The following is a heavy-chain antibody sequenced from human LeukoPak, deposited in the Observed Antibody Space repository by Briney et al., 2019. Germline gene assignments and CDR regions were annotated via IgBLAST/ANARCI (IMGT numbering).Heavy chain of an antibody. CDR1: GFTFSSYA. CDR3: AKDHDSSGYYIDH. J-gene: IGHJ4*02. D-gene: IGHD3-22*01. V-gene: IGHV3-23*01. CDR2: ISGSGGST. Sequence: GGSLRLSCAASGFTFSSYAMSWVRQAPGKGLEWVSAISGSGGSTYYADSVKGRFTISRDNSKNTLYLQMNSLRAEDTSVYYCAKDHDSSGYYIDHWGQGTLVTVSS.